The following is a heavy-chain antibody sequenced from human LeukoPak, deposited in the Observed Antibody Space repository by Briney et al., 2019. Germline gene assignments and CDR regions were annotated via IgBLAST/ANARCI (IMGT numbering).Heavy chain of an antibody. J-gene: IGHJ4*02. CDR3: RLGAAGDY. V-gene: IGHV3-72*01. D-gene: IGHD2-15*01. CDR2: TRNKANSYTT. Sequence: GGSLRLSCAASGFTFSDHYMDWVRQAPGKGLEWVGRTRNKANSYTTEYAASVKGRFTISRDDSKNSLYLQMNSLRAEDTAVYYCRLGAAGDYWGQGTLVTVSS. CDR1: GFTFSDHY.